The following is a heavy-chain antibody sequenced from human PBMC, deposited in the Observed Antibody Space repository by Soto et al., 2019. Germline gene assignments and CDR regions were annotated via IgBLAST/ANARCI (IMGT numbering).Heavy chain of an antibody. D-gene: IGHD1-26*01. CDR2: IRSKVNSYAT. V-gene: IGHV3-73*02. Sequence: EVQLVESGGGLVQSGGSLKLSCAASGFTFSGSSMHWVRQASGKGLEWVGRIRSKVNSYATAYAASVEGRFIISRDDSNNMTYLQMNSLKTEDTAVYYCTRRGTDRWDSGIGYWGQGTLVTVSS. J-gene: IGHJ4*02. CDR1: GFTFSGSS. CDR3: TRRGTDRWDSGIGY.